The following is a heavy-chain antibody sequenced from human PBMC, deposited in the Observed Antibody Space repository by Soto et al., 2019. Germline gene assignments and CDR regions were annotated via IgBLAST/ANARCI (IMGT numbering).Heavy chain of an antibody. D-gene: IGHD3-3*01. CDR2: IYTSGST. Sequence: PSETLSLTCTVSGGCISIYYWSWIRQPAGKGLERIGRIYTSGSTNYNPSLKSRVTMSVDTSKNQFSLKLSSVTAADTAVYYCARDDTIFGLGFDYWGQGTLVTVSS. V-gene: IGHV4-4*07. J-gene: IGHJ4*02. CDR1: GGCISIYY. CDR3: ARDDTIFGLGFDY.